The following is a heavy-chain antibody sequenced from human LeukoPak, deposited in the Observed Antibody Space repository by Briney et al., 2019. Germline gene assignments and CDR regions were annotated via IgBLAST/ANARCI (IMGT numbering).Heavy chain of an antibody. CDR3: ARDGVKGAAVYYFDY. CDR2: ISNDGRDK. Sequence: HTGGSLRLSCAASGFTFSTYALHWVRQAPGKGLEWVAVISNDGRDKKYADSVRGRFIISRDNSKNTLYLQMDSLRAEDTAVYYCARDGVKGAAVYYFDYWGQGTLVTVSS. D-gene: IGHD3-3*01. CDR1: GFTFSTYA. V-gene: IGHV3-30*04. J-gene: IGHJ4*02.